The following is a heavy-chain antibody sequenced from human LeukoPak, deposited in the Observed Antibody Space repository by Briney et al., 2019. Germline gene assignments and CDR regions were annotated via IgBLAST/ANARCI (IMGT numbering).Heavy chain of an antibody. CDR1: GGSISSSGYY. CDR3: ARESLEHWGFDY. CDR2: IYYSGIT. J-gene: IGHJ4*02. V-gene: IGHV4-39*07. Sequence: SETLSLTCTVSGGSISSSGYYWGWIRQPPGKGLEWIGSIYYSGITYYNPSLKSRVTISVDTSKNQFSLKLSSVTAADTAVYYCARESLEHWGFDYWGQGTLVTVSS. D-gene: IGHD3-3*01.